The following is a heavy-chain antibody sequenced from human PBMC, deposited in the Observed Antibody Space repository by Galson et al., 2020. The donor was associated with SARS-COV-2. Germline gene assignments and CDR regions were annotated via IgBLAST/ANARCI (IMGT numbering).Heavy chain of an antibody. CDR1: GGSISSYY. J-gene: IGHJ4*02. CDR2: IYYSGST. D-gene: IGHD3-22*01. Sequence: SETLSLTCTVSGGSISSYYWSWIRQPPGKGLEWIGYIYYSGSTNYNPSLKSRVTISVDTSKNQFSLKLSSVTAADTAVYYCASLNFDSSGYYYDDYWGQGTLVTVSS. CDR3: ASLNFDSSGYYYDDY. V-gene: IGHV4-59*08.